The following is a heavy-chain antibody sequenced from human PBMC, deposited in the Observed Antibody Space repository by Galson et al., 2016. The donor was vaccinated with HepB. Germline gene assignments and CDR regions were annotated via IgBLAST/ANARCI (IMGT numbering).Heavy chain of an antibody. V-gene: IGHV3-9*01. CDR3: ARVRGYVDY. D-gene: IGHD2-15*01. Sequence: SLRLSCAASGFNFDDNAMHWVRQAPGKGLEWVSGISWNSTTDYTDSAKDRFTISRDNSKNTLYLQMNGLTTEDTAVYYCARVRGYVDYWGQGTLVIVSS. J-gene: IGHJ4*02. CDR2: ISWNSTT. CDR1: GFNFDDNA.